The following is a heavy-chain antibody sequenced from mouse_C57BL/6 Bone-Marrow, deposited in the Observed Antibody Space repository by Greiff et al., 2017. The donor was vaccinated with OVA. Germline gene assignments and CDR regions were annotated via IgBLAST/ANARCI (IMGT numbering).Heavy chain of an antibody. V-gene: IGHV1-9*01. Sequence: VKLMESGAELMKPGASVKLSCKATGYTFTGYWIEWVKQRPGHGLEWIGEILPGSGSTNYNEKFKGKATFTADTSSNTAYMQLSSLTTADSAIYYCARDAHDGYYLAWFAYWGQGTLVTVSA. CDR1: GYTFTGYW. CDR3: ARDAHDGYYLAWFAY. CDR2: ILPGSGST. D-gene: IGHD2-3*01. J-gene: IGHJ3*01.